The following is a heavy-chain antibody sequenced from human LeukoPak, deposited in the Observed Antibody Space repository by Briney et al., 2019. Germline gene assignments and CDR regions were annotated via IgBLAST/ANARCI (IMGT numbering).Heavy chain of an antibody. Sequence: GRSLRLSCAASGFTFDDYAMHWVRQVPGKGLEWVSGISWNSVNIGYADSVKGRFTISRDNAKNSLYLQMNSLRAEDTALYYCAKDPYSSGNSYFDYWGQGTLVTVSS. V-gene: IGHV3-9*01. CDR2: ISWNSVNI. J-gene: IGHJ4*02. CDR3: AKDPYSSGNSYFDY. CDR1: GFTFDDYA. D-gene: IGHD3-22*01.